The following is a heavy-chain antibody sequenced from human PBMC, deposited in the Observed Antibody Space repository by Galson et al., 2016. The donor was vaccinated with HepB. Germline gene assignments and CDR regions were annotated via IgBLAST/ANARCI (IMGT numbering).Heavy chain of an antibody. J-gene: IGHJ5*01. D-gene: IGHD6-19*01. Sequence: SLRLSCAGSGFTVSTDYMSWVRQAPGKGLEWVSIIYSGGSTYYADSVKGRFSISRDNSKNTLYLQMDSLRVEDTAVYYCTRDGWTSNWFGYWGQGTLVTVS. CDR1: GFTVSTDY. CDR2: IYSGGST. V-gene: IGHV3-66*02. CDR3: TRDGWTSNWFGY.